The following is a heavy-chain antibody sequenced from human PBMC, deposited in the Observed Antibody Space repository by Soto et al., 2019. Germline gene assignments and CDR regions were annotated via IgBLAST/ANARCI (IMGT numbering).Heavy chain of an antibody. CDR2: IIPIFGTA. V-gene: IGHV1-69*13. D-gene: IGHD3-9*01. J-gene: IGHJ6*02. Sequence: SVKVSCKASGGTFSSYAISWVRQAPGQGLEWMGGIIPIFGTANYAQKFQGRVTITADESTSTAYMELSSLRSEDTAVYYCATRLVRYDILTGYHPFGMDVWGQGTTVTVSS. CDR1: GGTFSSYA. CDR3: ATRLVRYDILTGYHPFGMDV.